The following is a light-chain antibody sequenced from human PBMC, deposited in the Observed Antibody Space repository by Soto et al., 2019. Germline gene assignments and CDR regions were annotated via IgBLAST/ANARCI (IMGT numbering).Light chain of an antibody. V-gene: IGKV1-5*01. CDR2: DAS. J-gene: IGKJ3*01. CDR1: QSVNSW. Sequence: DIQMTQSPSTLSAFVGDRVTITCRASQSVNSWLAWYQQRPGKAPKLLIYDASTLESGVPSRFSGSGSGTDFTLTISSLEPEDFAVYYCQQRSDWPLTFGPGTKVDI. CDR3: QQRSDWPLT.